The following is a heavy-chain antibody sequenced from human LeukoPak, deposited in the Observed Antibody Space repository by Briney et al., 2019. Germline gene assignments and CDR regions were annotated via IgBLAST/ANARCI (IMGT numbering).Heavy chain of an antibody. Sequence: GGSLRLSCAASGFTFSSYGMSWVRQAPGKGLEWVSAISGSGGSTYYADSVKGRFTISRDNSKNTLYLQMNSLRAEDTAVYYCAKGAPYDILTGYSPPFDYWGQGTLVTVSS. CDR1: GFTFSSYG. V-gene: IGHV3-23*01. CDR3: AKGAPYDILTGYSPPFDY. CDR2: ISGSGGST. J-gene: IGHJ4*02. D-gene: IGHD3-9*01.